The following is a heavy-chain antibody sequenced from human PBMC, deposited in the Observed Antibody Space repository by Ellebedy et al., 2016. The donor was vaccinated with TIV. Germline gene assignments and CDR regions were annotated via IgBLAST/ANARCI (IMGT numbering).Heavy chain of an antibody. V-gene: IGHV1-2*02. J-gene: IGHJ6*02. CDR2: INPNGDST. CDR3: ARDFFYGSGAYYPYYGMDV. Sequence: ASVKVSCKASGYNFRGYYMNWVRQAPGQGLEWMGWINPNGDSTNLAQKFKGRVTMTTDTSISTAYMDLRNLRSDDTAVYYCARDFFYGSGAYYPYYGMDVWGQGTTVAVSS. CDR1: GYNFRGYY. D-gene: IGHD3-10*01.